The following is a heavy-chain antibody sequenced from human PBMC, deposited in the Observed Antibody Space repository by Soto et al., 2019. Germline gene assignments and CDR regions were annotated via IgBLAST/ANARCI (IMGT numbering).Heavy chain of an antibody. Sequence: PSETLSLTCTVSGGSISSSYWSWFRQPPGKGLEWIGYIYDSGSTYYNSSLKSRVTMSVDTSKNQFSLKLSPVTAADTAVYYCARRYGSCFDYWGQGTLVTVSS. D-gene: IGHD5-18*01. J-gene: IGHJ4*02. CDR2: IYDSGST. V-gene: IGHV4-59*08. CDR1: GGSISSSY. CDR3: ARRYGSCFDY.